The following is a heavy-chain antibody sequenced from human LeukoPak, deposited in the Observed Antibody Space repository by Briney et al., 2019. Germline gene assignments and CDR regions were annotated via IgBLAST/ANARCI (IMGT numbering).Heavy chain of an antibody. V-gene: IGHV5-51*01. J-gene: IGHJ5*02. CDR2: IYPGDSNT. D-gene: IGHD6-6*01. CDR3: ARLHSSSSGWLDP. Sequence: IIYPGDSNTKYSPSFQGQVTISADKSISTAYLQWSSLKASDTAMYYCARLHSSSSGWLDPWGQGTLVTVSS.